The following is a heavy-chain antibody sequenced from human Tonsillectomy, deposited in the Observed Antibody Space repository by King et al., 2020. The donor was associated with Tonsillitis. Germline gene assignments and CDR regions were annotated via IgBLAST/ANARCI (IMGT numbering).Heavy chain of an antibody. Sequence: SVEGRCTIPRDNSKNTGYLQMNSLRAEDTAVYYCASDLGEAMDFWGQGALVTVSS. V-gene: IGHV3-30*07. CDR3: ASDLGEAMDF. D-gene: IGHD3-10*01. J-gene: IGHJ4*02.